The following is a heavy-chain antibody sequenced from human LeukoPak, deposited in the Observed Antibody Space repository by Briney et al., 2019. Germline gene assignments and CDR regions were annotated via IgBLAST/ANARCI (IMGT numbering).Heavy chain of an antibody. CDR1: GDSISSYG. CDR2: IYYSGST. J-gene: IGHJ4*02. D-gene: IGHD3-22*01. CDR3: ATKRGSDSKGYFRHS. Sequence: SETLSLTCAVSGDSISSYGRSWIRQPPGKGLEWIGYIYYSGSTKYNPSLKSRVTISVDTSRNQFSLKLSSVTAADTAVYYCATKRGSDSKGYFRHSWGQGTLVTVSS. V-gene: IGHV4-59*01.